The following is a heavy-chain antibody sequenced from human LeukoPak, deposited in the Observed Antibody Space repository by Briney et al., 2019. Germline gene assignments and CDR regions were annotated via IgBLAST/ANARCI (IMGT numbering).Heavy chain of an antibody. V-gene: IGHV3-23*01. CDR1: GFTFSSYA. J-gene: IGHJ4*02. D-gene: IGHD4/OR15-4a*01. CDR3: AKSLRGYGGYDS. Sequence: GGSLRLSCAASGFTFSSYAMSWVRQAPGKGLEWVSAISGSGGSTYYADSVLGRFTISRDKSRNTLYLEMTSLRAEDTAIYYCAKSLRGYGGYDSWGQGTQVTVSS. CDR2: ISGSGGST.